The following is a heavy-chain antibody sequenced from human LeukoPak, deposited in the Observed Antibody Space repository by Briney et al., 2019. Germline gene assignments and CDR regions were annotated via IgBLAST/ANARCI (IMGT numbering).Heavy chain of an antibody. CDR2: INEDGTEK. CDR1: DFSFEAYW. Sequence: GGSLRLSCVALDFSFEAYWMSWVRQAPGKGPQWVANINEDGTEKHYVGSVRGRFTISRDNAESSLHLQMNSLRPDDLGVYYCARGETMDVWGKGTMVTVSS. CDR3: ARGETMDV. J-gene: IGHJ6*03. V-gene: IGHV3-7*01. D-gene: IGHD5-24*01.